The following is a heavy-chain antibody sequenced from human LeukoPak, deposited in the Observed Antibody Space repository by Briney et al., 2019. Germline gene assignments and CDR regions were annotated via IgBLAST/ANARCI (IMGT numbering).Heavy chain of an antibody. CDR1: GFTFSTYT. CDR2: IGLSSRTM. V-gene: IGHV3-48*01. J-gene: IGHJ4*02. Sequence: GGSLRLSCAASGFTFSTYTMNWVRQAPGKGLEWVSFIGLSSRTMYYADSVKGRFTVSRDDAKNLLFLQMNTLRADDTAAYYCSRSDPALGQRLNFFDSWGQGTLVIVSS. CDR3: SRSDPALGQRLNFFDS. D-gene: IGHD2-2*01.